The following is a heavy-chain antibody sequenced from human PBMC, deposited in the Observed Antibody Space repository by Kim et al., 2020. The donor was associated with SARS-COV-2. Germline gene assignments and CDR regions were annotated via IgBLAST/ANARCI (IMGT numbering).Heavy chain of an antibody. CDR3: ARGTVVGVVDPPPYFFDV. CDR2: LDFTGYT. D-gene: IGHD3-16*02. Sequence: SETLSLTCSVAGGSMVGHFWSWIRQAPGKGLEWVGSLDFTGYTSHSPSLAGRVSISKDVSGNRFSLNLTSVTSADTAIYYCARGTVVGVVDPPPYFFDVWGQGSLVTVAS. J-gene: IGHJ4*02. CDR1: GGSMVGHF. V-gene: IGHV4-59*11.